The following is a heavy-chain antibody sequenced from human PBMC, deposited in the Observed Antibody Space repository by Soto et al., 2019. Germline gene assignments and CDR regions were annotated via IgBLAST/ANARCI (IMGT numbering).Heavy chain of an antibody. Sequence: GATVKVSCKASGYTFTSYGISWVRQAPGQGLEWMGWISAYNGNTNYAQKLQGRVTMTTDTSTSTAYMELRSLRSDDTAVYYCARGTVLLLEWLLDIDYWGQGTLVTVSS. CDR3: ARGTVLLLEWLLDIDY. D-gene: IGHD3-3*01. V-gene: IGHV1-18*01. CDR2: ISAYNGNT. J-gene: IGHJ4*02. CDR1: GYTFTSYG.